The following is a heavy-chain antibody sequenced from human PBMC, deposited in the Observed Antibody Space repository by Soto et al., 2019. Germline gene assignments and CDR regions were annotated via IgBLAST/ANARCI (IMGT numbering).Heavy chain of an antibody. V-gene: IGHV1-2*02. J-gene: IGHJ3*02. Sequence: ASVKVSCKASGYTFTGSYMHWVRQAPGQGLEWMGWINPKSGGTTYAQKFQGRVTMTRDTSISTAYMELRRLRSEDPAVYYGARHGPQDFEIGGQGTMVSVAS. CDR2: INPKSGGT. CDR3: ARHGPQDFEI. CDR1: GYTFTGSY.